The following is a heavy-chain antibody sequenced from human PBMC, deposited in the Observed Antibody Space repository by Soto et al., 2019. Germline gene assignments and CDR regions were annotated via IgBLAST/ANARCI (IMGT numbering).Heavy chain of an antibody. CDR2: INHSGST. V-gene: IGHV4-34*01. J-gene: IGHJ5*02. D-gene: IGHD2-15*01. CDR3: ARARRDCSGGSCYRGWFDP. Sequence: SETLSLTCAVYGGSFSGYYWSWIRQPPGKGLEWIGEINHSGSTNYNPSLKSRVTISVDTSKNQFSLKLSSVTAADTAVYYCARARRDCSGGSCYRGWFDPWGQGTLVTVSS. CDR1: GGSFSGYY.